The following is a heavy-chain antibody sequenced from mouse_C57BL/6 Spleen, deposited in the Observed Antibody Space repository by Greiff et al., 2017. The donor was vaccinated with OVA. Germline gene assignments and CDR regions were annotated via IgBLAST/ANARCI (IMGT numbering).Heavy chain of an antibody. V-gene: IGHV1-52*01. J-gene: IGHJ1*03. CDR2: IDPSDSET. CDR3: ARADYGPYWYFDV. Sequence: QVQLQQPGAELVRPGSSVKLSCKASGYTFTSYWMHWVKQRPIQGLEWIGNIDPSDSETHYNQKFKDKATLTVDKSSSTAYMQLSSLTSEDSAVYYCARADYGPYWYFDVWGTGTTVTVSS. CDR1: GYTFTSYW. D-gene: IGHD1-1*02.